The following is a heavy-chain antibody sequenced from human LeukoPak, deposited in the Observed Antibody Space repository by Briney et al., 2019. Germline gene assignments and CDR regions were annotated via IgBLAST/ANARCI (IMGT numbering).Heavy chain of an antibody. V-gene: IGHV4-39*01. CDR1: GGSISSSSYY. Sequence: SETLSLTCTVPGGSISSSSYYWGWIRQPPGKGLEWIGSIYYSGSTYYNPSLKSRVTISVDTSKNQFSLKLSSVTAADTAVYYCARRVSCSSTSCYRSYYYGMDVWGQGTTVTVSS. CDR2: IYYSGST. D-gene: IGHD2-2*02. CDR3: ARRVSCSSTSCYRSYYYGMDV. J-gene: IGHJ6*02.